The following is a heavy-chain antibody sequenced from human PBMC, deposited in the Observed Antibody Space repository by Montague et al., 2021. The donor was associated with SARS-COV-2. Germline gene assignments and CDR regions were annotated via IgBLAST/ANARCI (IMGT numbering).Heavy chain of an antibody. J-gene: IGHJ6*02. CDR2: IYSSGST. Sequence: TLSLTCTVSGGSIRSGSYYWSWMRQPAGKELDWIGRIYSSGSTNYNPSLKIRVTMAVDTSKNQFSLKVISVTAADTAVYYCARDYGDYSYYYGLDVWGQGTTVTVSS. CDR3: ARDYGDYSYYYGLDV. CDR1: GGSIRSGSYY. V-gene: IGHV4-61*02. D-gene: IGHD4-17*01.